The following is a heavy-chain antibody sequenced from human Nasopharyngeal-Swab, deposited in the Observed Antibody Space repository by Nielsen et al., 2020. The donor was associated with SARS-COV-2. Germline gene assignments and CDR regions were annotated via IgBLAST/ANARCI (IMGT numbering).Heavy chain of an antibody. Sequence: GESLKIYCQGSGYSFSSYWIGWVRQMPAKGLEWMGIMYPRDSDTRYSPSFQGQVTISADKSISTAYLPWSSLNASDTAMYYCATAYNGNYYWDYWGQGTLVTVSS. CDR1: GYSFSSYW. J-gene: IGHJ4*02. CDR3: ATAYNGNYYWDY. CDR2: MYPRDSDT. D-gene: IGHD1-7*01. V-gene: IGHV5-51*01.